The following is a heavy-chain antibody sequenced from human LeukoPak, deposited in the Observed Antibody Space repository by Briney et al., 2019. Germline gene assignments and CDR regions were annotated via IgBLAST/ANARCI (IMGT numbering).Heavy chain of an antibody. CDR1: GFTFSSYA. D-gene: IGHD2-2*01. V-gene: IGHV3-74*03. Sequence: HPGGSLRLSCAASGFTFSSYAMHWVRQVPGKELVWVARITSDGSSTTYAESVKGRFTISGDNAKNTLYLEMNSLRAEDTAVYYCARDWYHAIDYWGQGTLVTVSS. CDR3: ARDWYHAIDY. J-gene: IGHJ4*02. CDR2: ITSDGSST.